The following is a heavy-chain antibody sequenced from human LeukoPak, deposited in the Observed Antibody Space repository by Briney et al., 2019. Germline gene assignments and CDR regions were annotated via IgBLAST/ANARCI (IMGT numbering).Heavy chain of an antibody. D-gene: IGHD3-22*01. J-gene: IGHJ6*02. Sequence: GESLKISCKGSGYSFTSYWIGWVRQMPGKGLEWMGIIYPGDSDTRYSPSFQGQVTISADKSISTAYLQWSSLKASDTAMYYCARYLVSSGHLLYYYGMDVWGQGTTVTVSS. CDR3: ARYLVSSGHLLYYYGMDV. CDR1: GYSFTSYW. V-gene: IGHV5-51*01. CDR2: IYPGDSDT.